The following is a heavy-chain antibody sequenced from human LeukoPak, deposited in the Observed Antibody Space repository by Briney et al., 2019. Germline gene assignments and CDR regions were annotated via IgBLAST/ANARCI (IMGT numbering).Heavy chain of an antibody. J-gene: IGHJ6*03. CDR1: GYTFTSYG. V-gene: IGHV1-18*01. CDR2: ISAYNGNT. D-gene: IGHD3-22*01. Sequence: ASVKVSCKASGYTFTSYGISWVRQAPGQGLEWMGWISAYNGNTDYAQKLQGRVTMTTDTSTSTAYMELRSLRSDDTAVYYCAREGKTYYYDSSGYYYYYYMDVWAKGPRSPSP. CDR3: AREGKTYYYDSSGYYYYYYMDV.